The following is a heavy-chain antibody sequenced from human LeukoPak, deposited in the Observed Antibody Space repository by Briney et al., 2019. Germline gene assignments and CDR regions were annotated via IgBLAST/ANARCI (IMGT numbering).Heavy chain of an antibody. V-gene: IGHV5-51*01. Sequence: GESLKISCKGSGYSFTSYWIGWVRQTPGKGLEWMGIIYPGDSDTRYSPSFQGQVTISADKSISTAYLQWSSLKASDTAMYYCARQELLWFGLDQIYYFDYWGQGTLVTVSS. D-gene: IGHD3-10*01. CDR3: ARQELLWFGLDQIYYFDY. CDR2: IYPGDSDT. J-gene: IGHJ4*02. CDR1: GYSFTSYW.